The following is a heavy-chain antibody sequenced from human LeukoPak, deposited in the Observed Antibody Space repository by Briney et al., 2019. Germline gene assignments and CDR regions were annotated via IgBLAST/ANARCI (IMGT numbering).Heavy chain of an antibody. CDR3: ARAVYTSSWYDDY. Sequence: PGGSLRPSCAASGFTFISYAMHWVRQAPGKGLEWVAVISYDGRNKYYADSVKGRFTISRDNSKNTLYMQMNSLRAEDTAVYYCARAVYTSSWYDDYWGQGTLVTVSS. J-gene: IGHJ4*02. V-gene: IGHV3-30-3*01. CDR2: ISYDGRNK. D-gene: IGHD6-13*01. CDR1: GFTFISYA.